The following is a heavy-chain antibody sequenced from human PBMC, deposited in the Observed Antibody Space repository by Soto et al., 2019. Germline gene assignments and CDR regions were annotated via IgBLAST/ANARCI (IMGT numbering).Heavy chain of an antibody. CDR3: ARDRRALEYTVFDY. V-gene: IGHV3-33*01. CDR2: IWYDGSNK. Sequence: QVQLVESGGGVVQPGRSLRLSCAASGFTFSSYGMHWVRQAPGKGLEWVAVIWYDGSNKYYADSVKGRFTISRDNSKNTLYLQMNSLRAEDTAVYYCARDRRALEYTVFDYWGQGTLVTVSS. CDR1: GFTFSSYG. D-gene: IGHD1-1*01. J-gene: IGHJ4*02.